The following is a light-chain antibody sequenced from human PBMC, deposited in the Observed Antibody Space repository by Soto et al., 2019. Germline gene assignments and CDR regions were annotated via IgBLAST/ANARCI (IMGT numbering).Light chain of an antibody. CDR2: EVT. Sequence: QSVLTQPAAGSGSPGQSVTISCSGSDIGNYNLVSWYQHLPGRAPKLLIFEVTMRPSGISDRFSGSKSASTASLTISGLQAEDEGDYYCAPYAGSRTYVFGSGTKVTVL. V-gene: IGLV2-23*02. CDR3: APYAGSRTYV. J-gene: IGLJ1*01. CDR1: SDIGNYNL.